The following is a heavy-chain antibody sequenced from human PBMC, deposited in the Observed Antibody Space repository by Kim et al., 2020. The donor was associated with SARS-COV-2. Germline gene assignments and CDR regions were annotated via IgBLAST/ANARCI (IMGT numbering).Heavy chain of an antibody. CDR3: ARDNMVRGVIRSRDYGMDV. D-gene: IGHD3-10*01. J-gene: IGHJ6*02. CDR1: GGSISSYY. Sequence: SETLSLTCTVSGGSISSYYWSWIRQPPGKGLEWIGYIYYSGSTNYNPSLKSRVTISVDTSKNQFSLKLSSVTAADTAVYYCARDNMVRGVIRSRDYGMDVWGQGTTVTVSS. V-gene: IGHV4-59*13. CDR2: IYYSGST.